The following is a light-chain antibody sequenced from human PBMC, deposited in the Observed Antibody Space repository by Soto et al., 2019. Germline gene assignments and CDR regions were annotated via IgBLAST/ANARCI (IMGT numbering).Light chain of an antibody. V-gene: IGKV1-12*01. CDR3: LQHNSYPLT. J-gene: IGKJ4*01. Sequence: DIHMSQSPSSVSASVGDRVTITCRASQGISWLAWYQQKPGKIPNLLIYAASTLQAGVPSRFSGSGSGTYFTLTISSLQPEDFATYYCLQHNSYPLTFGGGTKVDIK. CDR1: QGISW. CDR2: AAS.